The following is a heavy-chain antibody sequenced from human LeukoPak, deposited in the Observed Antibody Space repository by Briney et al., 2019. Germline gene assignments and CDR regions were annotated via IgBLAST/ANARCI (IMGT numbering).Heavy chain of an antibody. V-gene: IGHV1-69*04. CDR2: IIPIFGIA. CDR3: ARGMLGVTDNWFDP. Sequence: SVKVSCKASGGTFSSHANSWVRQAPGQGLEWMGRIIPIFGIANYAQKFQGRVTITADKSTSTAYMELSSLRSEDAAVYYCARGMLGVTDNWFDPWGQGTLVTVSS. D-gene: IGHD3-10*02. J-gene: IGHJ5*02. CDR1: GGTFSSHA.